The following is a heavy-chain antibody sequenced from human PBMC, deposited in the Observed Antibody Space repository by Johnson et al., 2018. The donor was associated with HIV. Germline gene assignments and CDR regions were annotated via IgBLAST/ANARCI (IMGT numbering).Heavy chain of an antibody. CDR3: AREVDYAVNTQHLDAFDI. J-gene: IGHJ3*02. D-gene: IGHD4-17*01. CDR2: IRNDGSKK. Sequence: QMLLVESGGDLVQPGGSLRLSCAASGFTFSSYDMHWVRQAPGKGLEWVAFIRNDGSKKYYADSVKGRFTISRDNAKNTLYLQMNSLRAEDTAVYYCAREVDYAVNTQHLDAFDIWGQGTMVTVSS. CDR1: GFTFSSYD. V-gene: IGHV3-30*02.